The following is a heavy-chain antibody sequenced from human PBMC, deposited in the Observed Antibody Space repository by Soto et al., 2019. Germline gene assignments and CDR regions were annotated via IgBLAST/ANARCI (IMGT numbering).Heavy chain of an antibody. CDR2: IGASGDIT. CDR1: GFSFTNFA. CDR3: AKDDFADRGDDYFDY. J-gene: IGHJ4*02. Sequence: GGSLTLSCAASGFSFTNFAMRWVRQAPGKGREWVAGIGASGDITWYADSVKGRLSISRDNSKNTLYLQLNSLRSEDTAVYYCAKDDFADRGDDYFDYWGPGTLVTVSS. D-gene: IGHD2-21*02. V-gene: IGHV3-23*01.